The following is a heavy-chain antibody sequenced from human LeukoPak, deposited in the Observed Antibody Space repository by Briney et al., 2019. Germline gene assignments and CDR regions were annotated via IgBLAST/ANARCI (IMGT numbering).Heavy chain of an antibody. J-gene: IGHJ5*02. V-gene: IGHV1-46*01. CDR2: INPSGGST. CDR1: GYTFTSYY. D-gene: IGHD3-3*01. CDR3: ARGASITIFGVVIRWFDP. Sequence: GASVKVSCKASGYTFTSYYMHWVRQAPGQGLEWMGIINPSGGSTSYAQKFQGRVTMTRDTSTSTVYMELSSLRSEDTAVYYCARGASITIFGVVIRWFDPWGQGTLVTVSS.